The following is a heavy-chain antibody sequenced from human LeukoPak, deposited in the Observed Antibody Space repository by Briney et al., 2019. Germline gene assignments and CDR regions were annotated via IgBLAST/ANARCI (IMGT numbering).Heavy chain of an antibody. CDR2: ISASDSDT. CDR3: ATVGCTSTSCHGAY. V-gene: IGHV3-23*01. Sequence: GGSLRLSCVASGFTRSSHVMIWVRQAPGKGLEWVSTISASDSDTHYADSVKGRFTVSRDSSKNKVYLQMNSLRADDTAVYYCATVGCTSTSCHGAYWGQGTPVTVSS. J-gene: IGHJ4*02. D-gene: IGHD2-2*01. CDR1: GFTRSSHV.